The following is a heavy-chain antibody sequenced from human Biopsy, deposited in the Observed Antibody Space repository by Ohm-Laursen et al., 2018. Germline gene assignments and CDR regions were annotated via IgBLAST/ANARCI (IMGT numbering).Heavy chain of an antibody. CDR1: GGSTIGYY. CDR3: ARTPRDSFWSGSYKRGLWFDP. J-gene: IGHJ5*02. Sequence: GTLSLTCSVSGGSTIGYYWTWIRQPPGKGLEWIGHVYNGGITNYNPSLKSRVTISKDTSKNQFSLQVNSVTAADTAVYYCARTPRDSFWSGSYKRGLWFDPWGQGTLVIASS. V-gene: IGHV4-59*01. D-gene: IGHD3-3*01. CDR2: VYNGGIT.